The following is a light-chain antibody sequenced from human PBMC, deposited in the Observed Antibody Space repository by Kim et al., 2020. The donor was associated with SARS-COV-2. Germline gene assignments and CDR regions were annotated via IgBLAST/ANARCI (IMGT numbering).Light chain of an antibody. J-gene: IGKJ2*01. V-gene: IGKV1-13*02. Sequence: AIQLTQSPSSLSASVGDRVTITCRASQGISSALDWYQQKPGKAPKFLIYDASSLESGVPSRFSGSGSGTDFTLTISSLQPEDFATYYCQQFNSYPLYTFGQGTKLEI. CDR2: DAS. CDR3: QQFNSYPLYT. CDR1: QGISSA.